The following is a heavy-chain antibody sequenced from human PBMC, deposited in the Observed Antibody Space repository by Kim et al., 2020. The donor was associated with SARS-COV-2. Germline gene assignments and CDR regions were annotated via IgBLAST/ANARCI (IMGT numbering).Heavy chain of an antibody. J-gene: IGHJ4*02. CDR3: ARGGTTGYFDY. V-gene: IGHV4-61*02. D-gene: IGHD1-7*01. CDR1: GGSINSGSFS. CDR2: MYTSGTT. Sequence: SETLSLTCTVSGGSINSGSFSWSWIRQPAGKGLEWIGRMYTSGTTSYNPSLKSRITISVDTSKNQFSLKLSSVTAADTAVYYCARGGTTGYFDYWGQGTLVTVSS.